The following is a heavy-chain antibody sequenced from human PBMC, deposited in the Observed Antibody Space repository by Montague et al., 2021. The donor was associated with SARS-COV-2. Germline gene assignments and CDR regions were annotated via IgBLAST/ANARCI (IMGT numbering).Heavy chain of an antibody. CDR1: GGSISSSSYY. V-gene: IGHV4-39*01. CDR2: IYYSGST. Sequence: SETLSLTCTVSGGSISSSSYYWGWIRQPPGKGLEWNGSIYYSGSTYYNPSLKSRVTISVDTSKNQFSLKLSSVTAADTAVYYCARQEPIVVVVAAARGWFDPWGQGTLVTVSS. CDR3: ARQEPIVVVVAAARGWFDP. J-gene: IGHJ5*02. D-gene: IGHD2-15*01.